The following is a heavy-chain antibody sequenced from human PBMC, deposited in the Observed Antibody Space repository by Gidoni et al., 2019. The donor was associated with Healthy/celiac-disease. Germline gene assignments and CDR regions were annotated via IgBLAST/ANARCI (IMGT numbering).Heavy chain of an antibody. CDR1: GYTFTSYY. Sequence: QVQLVQSGAEVKKPGASVKVSCKASGYTFTSYYMHWVRQAPGQGLEWMGIINPSGGSTSYAQKFQGRVTMTRDTSTSTVYMELSSLRSEDTAVYYCARERTGYSSSDGPFDYWGQGTLVTVSS. CDR2: INPSGGST. D-gene: IGHD6-13*01. V-gene: IGHV1-46*01. CDR3: ARERTGYSSSDGPFDY. J-gene: IGHJ4*02.